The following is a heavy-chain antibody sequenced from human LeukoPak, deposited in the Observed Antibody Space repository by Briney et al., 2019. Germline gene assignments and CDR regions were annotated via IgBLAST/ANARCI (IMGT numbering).Heavy chain of an antibody. CDR2: IIPIFGTA. V-gene: IGHV1-69*05. Sequence: ASVKVSCKASGGTFSSYAISWVRQAPGQGLEWMGRIIPIFGTANYAQKFQGRVTITTDESTSTAYMELSSLRSEDTAVYYCATWRKTYYYDSSGYYSDYWGQGTLVTVSS. CDR1: GGTFSSYA. CDR3: ATWRKTYYYDSSGYYSDY. D-gene: IGHD3-22*01. J-gene: IGHJ4*02.